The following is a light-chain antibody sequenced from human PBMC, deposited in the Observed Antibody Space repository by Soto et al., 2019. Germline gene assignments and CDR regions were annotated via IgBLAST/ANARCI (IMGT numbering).Light chain of an antibody. CDR3: QQYNSYPNT. CDR2: DAS. Sequence: IQMTQSPSTLSASVGDIVTITGRPIQSVSSWLAWYQQKPWKAPKLLIYDASNLESGVPSTFGGSGSGTEFTLTISRLQPDDVATYFCQQYNSYPNTFGQGTKVDIK. CDR1: QSVSSW. V-gene: IGKV1-5*01. J-gene: IGKJ2*01.